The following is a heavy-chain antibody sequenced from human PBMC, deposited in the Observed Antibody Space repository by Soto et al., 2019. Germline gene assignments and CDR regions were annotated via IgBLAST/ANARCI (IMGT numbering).Heavy chain of an antibody. CDR2: IIPSFGTA. J-gene: IGHJ6*02. D-gene: IGHD3-3*01. CDR3: ARGEVAFGVPPYYYYYYCMDV. CDR1: GGTFSSYA. V-gene: IGHV1-69*06. Sequence: QVQLVQSGADVKKPGASVKVSCKASGGTFSSYAISWVRQAPGQGLEWMGGIIPSFGTANYAQKFQGRVKITADKSTSTASMELGSLRSEDTAVYYCARGEVAFGVPPYYYYYYCMDVWGQGSTVTVS.